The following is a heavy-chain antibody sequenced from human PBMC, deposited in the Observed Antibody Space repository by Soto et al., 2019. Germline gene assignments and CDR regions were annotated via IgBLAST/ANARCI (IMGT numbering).Heavy chain of an antibody. CDR1: GYTFTSYA. CDR3: AREKRWYYFDY. CDR2: INAGNGNT. D-gene: IGHD2-8*01. V-gene: IGHV1-3*01. Sequence: QVQLVQSGAEVKKPGASVKVSCKASGYTFTSYAMHWVRQAPGQRLEWMGWINAGNGNTKYSQKFQGRVTITRDTSASTAYMKLSSLRSEDTAVYHCAREKRWYYFDYSGQRTLVTVSA. J-gene: IGHJ4*02.